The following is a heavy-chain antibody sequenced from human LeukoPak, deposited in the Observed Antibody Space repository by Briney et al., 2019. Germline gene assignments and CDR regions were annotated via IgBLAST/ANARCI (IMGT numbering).Heavy chain of an antibody. D-gene: IGHD3-9*01. V-gene: IGHV4-59*08. CDR2: IYYSGST. CDR3: ARSVILTGYYWFDP. CDR1: GGSISSYY. Sequence: SETLSLTCTVSGGSISSYYWSWIRQPPGKGLEWIGYIYYSGSTNYNPSLKSRVTISVDTSRNPFSLKLSSVTAADTAVYYCARSVILTGYYWFDPWGQGTLVTVSS. J-gene: IGHJ5*02.